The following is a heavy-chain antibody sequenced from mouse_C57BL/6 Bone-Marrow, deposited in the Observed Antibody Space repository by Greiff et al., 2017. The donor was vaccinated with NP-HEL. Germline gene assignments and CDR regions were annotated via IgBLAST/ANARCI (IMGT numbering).Heavy chain of an antibody. CDR2: IDPSDSET. CDR3: AATTTVFDY. Sequence: QVQLQQPGAELVRPGSSVKLSCKASGYTFTSYWMHWVKQRPIQGLEWIGNIDPSDSETHYTQKFKDKATLTVDKSSSTAYMQLSSLTSEDSAVYYCAATTTVFDYWGQGTTLTVSS. CDR1: GYTFTSYW. V-gene: IGHV1-52*01. J-gene: IGHJ2*01. D-gene: IGHD1-1*01.